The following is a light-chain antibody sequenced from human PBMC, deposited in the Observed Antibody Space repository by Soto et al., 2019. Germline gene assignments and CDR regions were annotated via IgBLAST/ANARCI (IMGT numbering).Light chain of an antibody. CDR1: QTIRGL. V-gene: IGKV3-11*01. Sequence: EIVLTQSPATLSLSPGERATLSCRASQTIRGLLAWYHQRPGQAPRXLXXDTSNRATDIPARFSGSGSWTDFTRTISSLEPEEFAVYYCQQRRSWPPTITFGQGTRLEIK. J-gene: IGKJ5*01. CDR2: DTS. CDR3: QQRRSWPPTIT.